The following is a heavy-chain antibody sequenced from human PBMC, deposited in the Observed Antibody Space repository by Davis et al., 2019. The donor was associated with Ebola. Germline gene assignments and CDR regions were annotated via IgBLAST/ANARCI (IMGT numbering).Heavy chain of an antibody. V-gene: IGHV1-18*01. CDR1: GYTFTSYA. CDR2: ISIYKGNT. CDR3: ARGRAGLDY. Sequence: ASVKVSCKTSGYTFTSYAMSWVRQAPGQGLEWMGRISIYKGNTNYAEKFRGRVTMTTDTSTSTAYMELRSLRSNDTAVYYCARGRAGLDYWGQGSLVTVSS. J-gene: IGHJ4*02.